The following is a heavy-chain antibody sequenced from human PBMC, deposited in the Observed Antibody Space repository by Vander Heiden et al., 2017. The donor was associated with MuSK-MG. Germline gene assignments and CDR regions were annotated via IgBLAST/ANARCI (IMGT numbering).Heavy chain of an antibody. Sequence: QMQLVESGGGVVQPGGSLRLSCTASGFVFRARVMQWVRQAPGKGLEWVAVIFNNGNTHYSDAVRGRFTIARDNSRNTLYLQMSSLRVEDTAVYYCATDYTTRGWSDFWGQGTLVTVSP. J-gene: IGHJ4*02. D-gene: IGHD6-19*01. CDR2: IFNNGNT. V-gene: IGHV3-33*01. CDR3: ATDYTTRGWSDF. CDR1: GFVFRARV.